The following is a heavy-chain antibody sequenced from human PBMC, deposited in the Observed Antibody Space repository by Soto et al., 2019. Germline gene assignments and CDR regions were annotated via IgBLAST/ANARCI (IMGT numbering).Heavy chain of an antibody. J-gene: IGHJ6*02. CDR3: ARDSNTYRDYYHGMDV. V-gene: IGHV3-30-3*01. Sequence: GGSLRLSCAASGFPFNSHAMYWVRQAPGKGLEWVALISYDGTNKQYADSVKGRLIVSRDDSTNTLSLQMNSLRPEDTAVYHCARDSNTYRDYYHGMDVWGQGTTVTVSS. D-gene: IGHD3-10*02. CDR2: ISYDGTNK. CDR1: GFPFNSHA.